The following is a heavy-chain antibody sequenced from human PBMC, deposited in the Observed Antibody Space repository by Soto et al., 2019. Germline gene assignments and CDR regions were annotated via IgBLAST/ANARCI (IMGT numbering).Heavy chain of an antibody. D-gene: IGHD3-10*02. Sequence: PSPTQSLPHAISGDSVSSNSAAWNRTRQSPSRGLEWLVRTYYRSKWYNDYVVSVKSRITINPDTSKNQFSLQLNSVTPEDTAVYYFARDFFSVFGEFEPFDPWGQGTLVTVSS. CDR3: ARDFFSVFGEFEPFDP. CDR2: TYYRSKWYN. J-gene: IGHJ5*02. CDR1: GDSVSSNSAA. V-gene: IGHV6-1*01.